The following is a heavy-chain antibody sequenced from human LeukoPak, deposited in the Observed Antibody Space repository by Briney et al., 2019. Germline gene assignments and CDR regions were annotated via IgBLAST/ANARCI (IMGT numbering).Heavy chain of an antibody. Sequence: SGPTLVNPTQTLTLTCNFSGFSLSSIGGGVCWIRQPPGKALEWLALIYWDDDKRYSPSLKSRLTISKDTSKNQVVLTITNMDPVDTATYYCAHTLLGITATGTTYYFDYWGQGTLVTVSS. V-gene: IGHV2-5*02. J-gene: IGHJ4*02. D-gene: IGHD6-13*01. CDR2: IYWDDDK. CDR3: AHTLLGITATGTTYYFDY. CDR1: GFSLSSIGGG.